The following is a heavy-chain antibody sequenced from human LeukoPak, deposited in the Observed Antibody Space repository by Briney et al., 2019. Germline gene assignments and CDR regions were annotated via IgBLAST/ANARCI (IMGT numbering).Heavy chain of an antibody. V-gene: IGHV4-30-2*01. CDR3: ARAGGRGVVTAIAY. D-gene: IGHD2-21*02. CDR2: IYHSGST. Sequence: SETLSLTCAVSGGSISSGGYSWGWIRQPPGKGLEWIGYIYHSGSTYYNPSLKSRVTISVDRSKNQFSLKLSSVTAADTAVYYCARAGGRGVVTAIAYWGQGTLVTVSS. CDR1: GGSISSGGYS. J-gene: IGHJ4*02.